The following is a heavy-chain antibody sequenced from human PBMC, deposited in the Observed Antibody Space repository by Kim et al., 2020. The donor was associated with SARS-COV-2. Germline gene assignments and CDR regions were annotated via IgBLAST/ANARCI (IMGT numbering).Heavy chain of an antibody. J-gene: IGHJ6*01. CDR2: IIPIFGTA. Sequence: SVKVSCKASGGTFSSYAISWVRQAPGQGLEWMGGIIPIFGTANYAQKFQGRVTITADESTSTAYMELSSLRSEDTAVYYCARANNWKLPNGDYYYGMDVWGXGTTVXVSS. CDR3: ARANNWKLPNGDYYYGMDV. V-gene: IGHV1-69*13. D-gene: IGHD1-20*01. CDR1: GGTFSSYA.